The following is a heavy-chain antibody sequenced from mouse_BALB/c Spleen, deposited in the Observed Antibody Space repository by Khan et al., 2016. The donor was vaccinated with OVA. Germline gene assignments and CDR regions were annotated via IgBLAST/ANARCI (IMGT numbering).Heavy chain of an antibody. D-gene: IGHD1-1*01. Sequence: QVQLQQSGAELAKPGASVKMSCKASGYTFINYWILWVKQRPGQGLEWIGYINPSTGYTEYNQNFKDKATLTADKSSSTAYMQLSSLTSEDSAVYYCERRGLRWDFDYWGQGTTHTVSS. CDR3: ERRGLRWDFDY. CDR2: INPSTGYT. J-gene: IGHJ2*01. V-gene: IGHV1-7*01. CDR1: GYTFINYW.